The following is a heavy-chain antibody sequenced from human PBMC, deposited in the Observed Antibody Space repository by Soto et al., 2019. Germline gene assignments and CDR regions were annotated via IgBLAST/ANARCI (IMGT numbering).Heavy chain of an antibody. CDR3: ARNMDYYYGPGSGNGHGF. V-gene: IGHV1-2*02. Sequence: QVQLVQSGAEVKEPGDSVRVSCEASGYTFTAYCIHWVRQAPGQGLEWMGWINPKFGDTTYAQDFQGRVYMSRDMSISTVYMELSRLTSDDTAIYYCARNMDYYYGPGSGNGHGFWGQGTTVTVFS. D-gene: IGHD3-10*01. J-gene: IGHJ6*02. CDR2: INPKFGDT. CDR1: GYTFTAYC.